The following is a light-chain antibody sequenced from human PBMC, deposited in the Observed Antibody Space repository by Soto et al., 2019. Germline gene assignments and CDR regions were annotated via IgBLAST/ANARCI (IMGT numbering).Light chain of an antibody. V-gene: IGKV1-5*01. Sequence: DIRMTQSPSTLSASVGDRVTITCGASQSIASWLDWYQQKPGKAPKLLIYDASSLESGVPSRLRGSGYGTELTITISSMKNDDFATYYCQQYNSYSWTFGQGTKVDIK. CDR2: DAS. CDR1: QSIASW. J-gene: IGKJ1*01. CDR3: QQYNSYSWT.